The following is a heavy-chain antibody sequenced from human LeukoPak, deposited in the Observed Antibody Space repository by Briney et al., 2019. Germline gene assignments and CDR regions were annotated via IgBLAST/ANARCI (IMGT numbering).Heavy chain of an antibody. V-gene: IGHV1-46*01. CDR2: INPSGGST. J-gene: IGHJ3*02. Sequence: ASVKVSCKASGVIFSSYAITWVRQAPGQGLEWMGIINPSGGSTSYAQKFQDRVTMTRDMSTSTVYMELSSLRSEDTAVYYCARDPDYDILTGYHGPGDAFDIWGQGTMVTVSS. CDR1: GVIFSSYA. D-gene: IGHD3-9*01. CDR3: ARDPDYDILTGYHGPGDAFDI.